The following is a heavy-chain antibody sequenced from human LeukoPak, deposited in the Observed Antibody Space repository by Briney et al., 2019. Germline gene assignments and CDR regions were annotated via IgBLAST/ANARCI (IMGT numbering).Heavy chain of an antibody. CDR3: ARMIAAASYFDY. CDR2: IRSNGGST. D-gene: IGHD6-13*01. Sequence: GGSLRLSCSASGFTFSSYCMRWVRQAPGKGLEYVSGIRSNGGSTYYADSVKGRFTISRDNSKNTLYLQMSSLRAEDTAVYYCARMIAAASYFDYWGQGTLVTVSS. J-gene: IGHJ4*02. CDR1: GFTFSSYC. V-gene: IGHV3-64D*06.